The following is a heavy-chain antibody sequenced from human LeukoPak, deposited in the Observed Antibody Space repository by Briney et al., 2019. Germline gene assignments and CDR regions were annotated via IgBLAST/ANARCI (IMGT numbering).Heavy chain of an antibody. CDR1: GFTFSTYA. J-gene: IGHJ1*01. Sequence: GGSLRLSCAASGFTFSTYAMHWVRQAPGKGLGWVAAISYDGSNKYYADSVEGRFIISKDNSKNTLYLQMNSLRTEDTAVYYCARDPQSYSIREYFQHWGQGTLVAVSS. V-gene: IGHV3-30-3*01. D-gene: IGHD6-13*01. CDR2: ISYDGSNK. CDR3: ARDPQSYSIREYFQH.